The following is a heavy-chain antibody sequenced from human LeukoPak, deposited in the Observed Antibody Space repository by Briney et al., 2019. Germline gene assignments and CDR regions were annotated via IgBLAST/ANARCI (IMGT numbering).Heavy chain of an antibody. D-gene: IGHD3-22*01. J-gene: IGHJ4*02. V-gene: IGHV3-53*01. CDR3: TRSGYRHPYHFDS. CDR2: LYTGGGT. Sequence: PGGSLRLSCAASGFTFSNYWMHWVRQAPGKGLEWVSVLYTGGGTDHADSVKGRFTISRDNSKNTLSLQMNSLRVEDTAIYYCTRSGYRHPYHFDSWGQGTLVTVSS. CDR1: GFTFSNYW.